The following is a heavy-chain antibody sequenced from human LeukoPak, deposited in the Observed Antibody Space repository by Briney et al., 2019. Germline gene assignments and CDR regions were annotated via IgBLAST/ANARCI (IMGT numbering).Heavy chain of an antibody. V-gene: IGHV3-23*01. J-gene: IGHJ6*02. CDR1: GFTFTSYA. Sequence: GGSLRLSCAASGFTFTSYAMSWVRQTPGKGLEWVSFISDSSVGDSTYYADSVRGRFTTSRDSSKSTLYLQMNSLRAEDTAVYYCAKYGGSSWYFSQNPYYYYGMDVWGQGTTVTVSS. D-gene: IGHD6-13*01. CDR2: ISDSSVGDST. CDR3: AKYGGSSWYFSQNPYYYYGMDV.